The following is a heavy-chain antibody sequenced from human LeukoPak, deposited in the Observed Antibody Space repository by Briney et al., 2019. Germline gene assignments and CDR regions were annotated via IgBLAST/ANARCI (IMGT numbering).Heavy chain of an antibody. CDR1: GSSISPHH. CDR3: ARIQPSCPGLGFCSFDI. D-gene: IGHD3-3*01. CDR2: IYYRGTT. J-gene: IGHJ3*02. Sequence: SETLSLTCSVSGSSISPHHWTWIRRAPGEGLEWMGYIYYRGTTNYSPSLKNRLTMSVDTSENQISLKLTSVTAADTAVYYCARIQPSCPGLGFCSFDIWGQGTLATVSS. V-gene: IGHV4-59*11.